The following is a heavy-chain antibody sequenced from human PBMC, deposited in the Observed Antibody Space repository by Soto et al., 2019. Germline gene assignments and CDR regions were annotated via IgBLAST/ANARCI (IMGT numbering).Heavy chain of an antibody. CDR1: GFTFGDYA. CDR3: TREPQYAYGFWYYFDY. Sequence: GGSLRLSCTASGFTFGDYAMSWFRQAPGKGLEWVGFIRSKAYGGTTEYAASVKGRFTISRDDSKSIAYLQMNSLKTEDTAVYYCTREPQYAYGFWYYFDYWGQGTLVTVS. D-gene: IGHD3-10*01. V-gene: IGHV3-49*03. CDR2: IRSKAYGGTT. J-gene: IGHJ4*02.